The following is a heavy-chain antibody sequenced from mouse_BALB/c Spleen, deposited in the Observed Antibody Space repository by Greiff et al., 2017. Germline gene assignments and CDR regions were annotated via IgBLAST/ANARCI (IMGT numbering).Heavy chain of an antibody. V-gene: IGHV3-2*02. CDR2: ISYSGST. CDR1: GYSITSDYA. CDR3: ARGGNYYGSFDY. D-gene: IGHD1-1*01. J-gene: IGHJ2*01. Sequence: DVKLQESGPGLVKPSQSLSLTCTVTGYSITSDYAWNWIRQFPGNKLEWMGYISYSGSTSYNPSLKSRISITRDTSKNQFFLQLNSVTTEDTATYYCARGGNYYGSFDYWGQGTTLTVSS.